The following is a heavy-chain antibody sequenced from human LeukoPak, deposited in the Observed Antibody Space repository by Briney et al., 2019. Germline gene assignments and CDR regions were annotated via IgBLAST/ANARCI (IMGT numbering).Heavy chain of an antibody. CDR3: ARGRWKAAAGTAFDY. V-gene: IGHV4-34*01. CDR1: GGSFSGYY. CDR2: INHSGST. Sequence: SETLSLTCAVYGGSFSGYYWSWIRQPPGKGLEWIGEINHSGSTNYNPSLKSRVTISVDTSKNQFSLKLSSVTAADTAVYYCARGRWKAAAGTAFDYWGQGTLVTVSS. D-gene: IGHD6-13*01. J-gene: IGHJ4*02.